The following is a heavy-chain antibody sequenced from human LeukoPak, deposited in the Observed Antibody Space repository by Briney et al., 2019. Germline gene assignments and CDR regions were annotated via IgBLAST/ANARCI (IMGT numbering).Heavy chain of an antibody. V-gene: IGHV3-74*03. D-gene: IGHD6-25*01. J-gene: IGHJ4*02. CDR3: AREGRVSGYDFDS. CDR1: GFTFSSYW. Sequence: GGSLRLSCAASGFTFSSYWMHCVRQDPGKGLVWVSRINSDGSSITYADSVKGRFTISRDNAKNTLYLQMNSLGVEDTAVYYCAREGRVSGYDFDSWGQGTLVTVSS. CDR2: INSDGSSI.